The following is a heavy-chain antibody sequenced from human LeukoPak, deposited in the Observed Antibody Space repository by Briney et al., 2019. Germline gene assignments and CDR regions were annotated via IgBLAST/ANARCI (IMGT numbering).Heavy chain of an antibody. CDR1: GGSFSDYS. CDR3: ARASTIFGHFDY. Sequence: SETLSLTCAVYGGSFSDYSWTWIRQPPGKGLEWIGEINHSGGTNYNPSLMSRVIMSVDTSKNQFSLKLSSVTAADTAVYYCARASTIFGHFDYWGRGTLVTVSS. CDR2: INHSGGT. J-gene: IGHJ4*02. V-gene: IGHV4-34*01. D-gene: IGHD3-3*01.